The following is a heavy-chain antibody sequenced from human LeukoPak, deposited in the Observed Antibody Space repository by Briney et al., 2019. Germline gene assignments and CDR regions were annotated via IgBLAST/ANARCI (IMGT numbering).Heavy chain of an antibody. CDR1: GFTFSRFN. V-gene: IGHV3-33*01. D-gene: IGHD3-3*01. CDR3: ARGFLDFDY. Sequence: GKSQRLSCVASGFTFSRFNMHWVRQAPGKGLEWVALIWYDGTDTYYADSVKGRFTISRDDSKNTVYLQMNSLRAEDTALYYCARGFLDFDYWGHGTLVTASS. J-gene: IGHJ4*01. CDR2: IWYDGTDT.